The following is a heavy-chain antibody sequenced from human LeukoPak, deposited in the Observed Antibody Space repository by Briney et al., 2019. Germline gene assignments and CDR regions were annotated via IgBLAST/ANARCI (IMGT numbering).Heavy chain of an antibody. D-gene: IGHD4-17*01. CDR2: ISWNSGSI. V-gene: IGHV3-9*01. CDR1: GFTFDDYA. Sequence: GRSLRLSCAASGFTFDDYAMHWVRQAPGKGLEWVSGISWNSGSIGYADSVKGRFTISRDNAKNSLYLQMNSLRAEDTALYYCAKDFGYGDYFDYWGQGTLVTFSS. J-gene: IGHJ4*02. CDR3: AKDFGYGDYFDY.